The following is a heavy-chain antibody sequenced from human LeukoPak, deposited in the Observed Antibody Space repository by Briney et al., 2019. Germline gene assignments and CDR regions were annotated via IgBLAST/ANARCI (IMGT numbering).Heavy chain of an antibody. CDR1: GGSISSGGYY. J-gene: IGHJ4*02. CDR3: ARNPTNPMVRGVIDY. CDR2: IYYSGST. D-gene: IGHD3-10*01. V-gene: IGHV4-31*03. Sequence: SETLSLTCTVSGGSISSGGYYWSWIRQHPGKGLEWIGYIYYSGSTYYNPSLKSRVTISVDTSKNQFSPKLSSVTAADTAVYYCARNPTNPMVRGVIDYWGQGTLVTVSS.